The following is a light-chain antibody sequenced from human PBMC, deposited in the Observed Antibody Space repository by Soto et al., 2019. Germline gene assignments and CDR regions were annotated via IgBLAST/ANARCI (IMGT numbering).Light chain of an antibody. CDR3: QQYSVYWT. J-gene: IGKJ1*01. CDR1: QSITPW. CDR2: QAS. Sequence: DIQMTQSPSTLSASVGDRVTITCRASQSITPWLAWYQQKPGKVPKLLIYQASSLESGVPLRFSGSASGTEFTLTINSLQPDDFATYYCQQYSVYWTFGQGTKVDIK. V-gene: IGKV1-5*03.